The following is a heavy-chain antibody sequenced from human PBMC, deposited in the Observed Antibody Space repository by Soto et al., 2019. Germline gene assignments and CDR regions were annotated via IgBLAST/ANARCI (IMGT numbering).Heavy chain of an antibody. V-gene: IGHV3-33*01. D-gene: IGHD3-10*01. Sequence: QVHLVASGGGVVQPGRSLRLSCVASGFTFSNYGMHWVRQAPGKGLEWVAVIWYDGSKTYYADSVKGRFTISKDTSKNTLYLQMNSLRAEDTAIYYCARDIWFERSKCLDYWGQGTLVTVDS. J-gene: IGHJ4*02. CDR1: GFTFSNYG. CDR2: IWYDGSKT. CDR3: ARDIWFERSKCLDY.